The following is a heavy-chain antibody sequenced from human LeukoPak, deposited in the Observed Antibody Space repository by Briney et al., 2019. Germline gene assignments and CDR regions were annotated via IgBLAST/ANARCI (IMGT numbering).Heavy chain of an antibody. CDR2: IYYSGST. J-gene: IGHJ6*03. V-gene: IGHV4-61*01. D-gene: IGHD3-10*01. CDR1: GGSISSRSYY. Sequence: SETLSLTCTVSGGSISSRSYYWSWIRQPPGKGLEWIGYIYYSGSTNYNPSLKSRVTISVDTSKNQFSLKLSSVTAADTAAYYCARGVYYGSGSYYRARWYYMDVWGKGTTVTVSS. CDR3: ARGVYYGSGSYYRARWYYMDV.